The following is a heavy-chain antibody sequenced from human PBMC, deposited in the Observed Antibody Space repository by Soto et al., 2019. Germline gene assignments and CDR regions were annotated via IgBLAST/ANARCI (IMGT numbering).Heavy chain of an antibody. CDR1: GYSFASYW. D-gene: IGHD3-10*01. Sequence: PGESLKISCKGSGYSFASYWLGWVRQMPGKGLEWMGIIYPGDSDTRYSPSFQGQVTISADKSISTAYLQWSSLKASDTAMYYCARLPSRSGSYRYYYGMDVWGQGTTVTVSS. CDR3: ARLPSRSGSYRYYYGMDV. CDR2: IYPGDSDT. V-gene: IGHV5-51*01. J-gene: IGHJ6*02.